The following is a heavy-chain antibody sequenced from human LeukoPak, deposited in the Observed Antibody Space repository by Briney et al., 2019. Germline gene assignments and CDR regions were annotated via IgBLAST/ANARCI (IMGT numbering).Heavy chain of an antibody. D-gene: IGHD2-15*01. CDR2: ISWDGDQT. CDR3: ARDPRGVVPYPGSFDY. Sequence: GGSLRLSCAASGFTFDDFAMHWVRQAPGKGLEWISFISWDGDQTYYADSVKGRFTISRDNSKNTLYLQMNSLRAEDTAVYYCARDPRGVVPYPGSFDYWGQGTLVTVSS. J-gene: IGHJ4*02. V-gene: IGHV3-43D*03. CDR1: GFTFDDFA.